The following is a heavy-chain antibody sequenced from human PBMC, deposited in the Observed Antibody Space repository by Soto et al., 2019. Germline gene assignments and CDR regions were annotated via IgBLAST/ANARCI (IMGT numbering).Heavy chain of an antibody. CDR3: ARDLAYDSSASRAFDI. Sequence: ASVKVSCKASGYTFTSYGISWVRQARGQGLEWMGWISAYNGNTNYAQKLQGRVTMTTDTSTSTAYMELRSLRSDDTAVYYCARDLAYDSSASRAFDIWGQGTMVTVSS. D-gene: IGHD3-22*01. J-gene: IGHJ3*02. CDR2: ISAYNGNT. V-gene: IGHV1-18*04. CDR1: GYTFTSYG.